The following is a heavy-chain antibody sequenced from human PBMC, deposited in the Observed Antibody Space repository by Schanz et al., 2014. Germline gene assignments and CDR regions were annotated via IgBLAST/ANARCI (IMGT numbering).Heavy chain of an antibody. Sequence: VQLMESGGGVVQPGRSLRLSCAASGFSFSGYTMHWVRQAPGKGLEWVSSISSSGGHIYYADSVKGRFTITRDIAKNSLSLQMSSLRAEDTAVYYCARGTPFLCDYWGQGTLVTVSS. CDR2: ISSSGGHI. J-gene: IGHJ4*02. D-gene: IGHD3-16*01. CDR3: ARGTPFLCDY. V-gene: IGHV3-21*01. CDR1: GFSFSGYT.